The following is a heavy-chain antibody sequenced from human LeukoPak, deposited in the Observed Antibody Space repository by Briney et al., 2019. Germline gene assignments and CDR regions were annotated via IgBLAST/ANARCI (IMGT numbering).Heavy chain of an antibody. V-gene: IGHV3-64*01. J-gene: IGHJ4*02. Sequence: GSLRLSCAASGFTFSSYAMHWVRQAPGKGLEYVSAISSNGGSTYYANSVKGRFTISRDNSKNTLYLQMGSLRAEDMAVYYCAKDGYYYDSSGLPEYYFDYWGQGTLVTVSS. CDR3: AKDGYYYDSSGLPEYYFDY. CDR2: ISSNGGST. CDR1: GFTFSSYA. D-gene: IGHD3-22*01.